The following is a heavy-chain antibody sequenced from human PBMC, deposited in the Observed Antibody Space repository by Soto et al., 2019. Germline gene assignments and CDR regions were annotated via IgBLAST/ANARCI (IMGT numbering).Heavy chain of an antibody. Sequence: EVQLLESGGRLVQPGGSLRLSCATSGFTFSSYAMGWVRQAPGKGLEWASSITGRGGSKYYADSVKGRFTLSRDNTKNTLYLQLNSLRAENTALYYCARHFGRTHSHFIYWGQGTLVTVSS. V-gene: IGHV3-23*01. J-gene: IGHJ4*02. CDR3: ARHFGRTHSHFIY. CDR2: ITGRGGSK. CDR1: GFTFSSYA. D-gene: IGHD3-9*01.